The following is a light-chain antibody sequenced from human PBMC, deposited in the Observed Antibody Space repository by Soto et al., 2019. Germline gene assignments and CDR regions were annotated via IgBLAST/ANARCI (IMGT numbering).Light chain of an antibody. CDR2: EVS. CDR3: SSYTSGSTLVV. J-gene: IGLJ2*01. V-gene: IGLV2-14*01. CDR1: SSDVGGYNY. Sequence: QSALTQPASVSGSPGQSITISCTGTSSDVGGYNYVSWYQQHPGKAPKLMIYEVSNRPSEVSNRFSGSKSGNTASLTISGLQAEDEGNYDCSSYTSGSTLVVFGGGTKLTVL.